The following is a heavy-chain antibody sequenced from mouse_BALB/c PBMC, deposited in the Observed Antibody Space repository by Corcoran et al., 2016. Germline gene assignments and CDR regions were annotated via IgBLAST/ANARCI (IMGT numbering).Heavy chain of an antibody. D-gene: IGHD2-14*01. J-gene: IGHJ4*01. CDR2: INTYTGEP. Sequence: QIQLVQSRPELKKPGETVKISCKASRYTFTNYGMNWVKQVQGKVLKWVGWINTYTGEPTYADDFKGRFAFSLETSASTAYLQINNLKNEDTATYFCARGRAYYRYYYAMDYWGQGTSVTVSS. V-gene: IGHV9-3-1*01. CDR3: ARGRAYYRYYYAMDY. CDR1: RYTFTNYG.